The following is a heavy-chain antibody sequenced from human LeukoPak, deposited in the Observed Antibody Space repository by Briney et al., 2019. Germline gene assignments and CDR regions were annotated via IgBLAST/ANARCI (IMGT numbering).Heavy chain of an antibody. V-gene: IGHV4-30-4*01. Sequence: PSETLSLTCTVSGVSITGNDQFWSWIRQPPGKGLEWIGCIDYSGTTYYNPSLKGRVNMSRDTSKNQFSLNLNSVTAADTAFYYCGGGLGYCSSTRCPPDSWGQGTLVTVSS. CDR3: GGGLGYCSSTRCPPDS. J-gene: IGHJ5*01. CDR1: GVSITGNDQF. CDR2: IDYSGTT. D-gene: IGHD2-2*01.